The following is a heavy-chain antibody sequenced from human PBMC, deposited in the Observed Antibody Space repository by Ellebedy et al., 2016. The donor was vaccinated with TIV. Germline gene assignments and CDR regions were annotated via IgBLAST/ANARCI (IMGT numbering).Heavy chain of an antibody. CDR1: GGPFTTNY. CDR3: VTDGGLCGSPTCNSRVFD. D-gene: IGHD2-2*02. J-gene: IGHJ4*02. Sequence: SETLSLXCADSGGPFTTNYWSWIRQFPGKGLEWIGEISHTGDTNYNPSLNSRVTISRDTAKNQVSLKLSSVTAADTAIYYCVTDGGLCGSPTCNSRVFDWGLGTQVTVSS. V-gene: IGHV4-34*01. CDR2: ISHTGDT.